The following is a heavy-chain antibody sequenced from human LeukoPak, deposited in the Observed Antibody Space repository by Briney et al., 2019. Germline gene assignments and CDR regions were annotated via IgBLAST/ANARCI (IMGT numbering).Heavy chain of an antibody. CDR1: GYAPSTYA. V-gene: IGHV1-69*05. Sequence: SVKVSCNVYGYAPSTYAITWVRQAHGQGLESVGEVIPVVDTTNYAPSFQGRVTITTDASTSTAYMEMTRLTSADTAVYYCARGLGSASLGLDYWGQGTLVTVSS. J-gene: IGHJ4*02. D-gene: IGHD6-19*01. CDR3: ARGLGSASLGLDY. CDR2: VIPVVDTT.